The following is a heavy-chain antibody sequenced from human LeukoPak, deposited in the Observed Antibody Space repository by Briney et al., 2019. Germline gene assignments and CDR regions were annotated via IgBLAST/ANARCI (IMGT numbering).Heavy chain of an antibody. Sequence: ASVKVSCKASGYTFTGYYMHWVRQAPGQGLEWMGWINPNSGGTNYAQKFQGRVTMTRDTSISTAYMELSRLRSDNTAVYYCARVATVTLDAFDIWGQGTMVTVSS. CDR1: GYTFTGYY. V-gene: IGHV1-2*02. J-gene: IGHJ3*02. D-gene: IGHD4-17*01. CDR2: INPNSGGT. CDR3: ARVATVTLDAFDI.